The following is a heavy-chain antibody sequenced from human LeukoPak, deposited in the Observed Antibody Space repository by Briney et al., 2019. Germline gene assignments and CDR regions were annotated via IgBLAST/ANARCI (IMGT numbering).Heavy chain of an antibody. Sequence: PGGSLRLSCAASGFTFSSYSMNWVRQAPGKGLEWVSSISGSSYIYYADSVKGRFTISRDNAKNSLYLQMNSLRAEDTAVYYCARDRGLRRRDTAMSGYYFDYWGQGTLVTVSS. CDR2: ISGSSYI. CDR3: ARDRGLRRRDTAMSGYYFDY. J-gene: IGHJ4*02. V-gene: IGHV3-21*01. CDR1: GFTFSSYS. D-gene: IGHD5-18*01.